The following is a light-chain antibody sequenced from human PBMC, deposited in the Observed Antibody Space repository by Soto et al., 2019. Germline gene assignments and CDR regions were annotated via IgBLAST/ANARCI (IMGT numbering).Light chain of an antibody. Sequence: DVQMPQSPSTLSASVGDRLTITCRASQSISSWVAWYQQEPGKPPKLLIYDASSLESGVPSRFSGSGSGTDFSLTITSLQPDDSATYYCQQYHSYYPWTFGQGTKVDIK. CDR2: DAS. V-gene: IGKV1-5*01. CDR1: QSISSW. J-gene: IGKJ1*01. CDR3: QQYHSYYPWT.